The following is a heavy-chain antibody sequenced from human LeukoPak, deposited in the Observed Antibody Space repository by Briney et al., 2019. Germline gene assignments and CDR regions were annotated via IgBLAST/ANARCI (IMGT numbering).Heavy chain of an antibody. Sequence: SSETLSLTCTVSGGSISNYYWSWIRQPPGKGLEWIGYIYYSGSTNYNPSLKRRVTISVDTSKNQFSLKLSSVTAADTAVYYCARHTAEKYNWFDRWGQGTLVTVSS. CDR1: GGSISNYY. J-gene: IGHJ5*02. V-gene: IGHV4-59*08. D-gene: IGHD5-24*01. CDR3: ARHTAEKYNWFDR. CDR2: IYYSGST.